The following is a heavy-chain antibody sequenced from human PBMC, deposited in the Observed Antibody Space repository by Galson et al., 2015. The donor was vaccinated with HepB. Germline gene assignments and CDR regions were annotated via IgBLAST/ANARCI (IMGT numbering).Heavy chain of an antibody. Sequence: SLRLSCAASGFTLSSHWMSWVRQAPGKGLEWVANINTDGSGKYYVDSVRGRFTISRDSAKNSLYLQMNNLRVEDTAIYYCARVVSNSWSDWGQGTLVTISS. CDR1: GFTLSSHW. V-gene: IGHV3-7*03. J-gene: IGHJ4*02. CDR3: ARVVSNSWSD. D-gene: IGHD6-13*01. CDR2: INTDGSGK.